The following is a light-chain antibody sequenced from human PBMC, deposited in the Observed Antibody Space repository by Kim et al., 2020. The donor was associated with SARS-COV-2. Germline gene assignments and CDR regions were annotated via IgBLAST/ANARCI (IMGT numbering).Light chain of an antibody. J-gene: IGLJ2*01. V-gene: IGLV3-1*01. CDR2: QDS. CDR1: KLGDKY. Sequence: VSPGQTASITCSGDKLGDKYACLYQQKPGQSPVLVIYQDSKRPSGIPERFSGSNSGNTATLTISGTQAMDEADYYCQAWDSSTAVFGGGTQLTVL. CDR3: QAWDSSTAV.